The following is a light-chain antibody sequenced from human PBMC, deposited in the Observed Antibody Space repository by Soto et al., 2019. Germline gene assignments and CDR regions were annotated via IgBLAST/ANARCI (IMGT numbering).Light chain of an antibody. Sequence: DIQMTQSPFSLSASLGDRVTITCRASQSISDYLNWYQQKPGKGPTILIFAASSLQVGVPSRFSGSGSGTAFTLTISSLQPDDFATYFCQQSHSAPFTFGPGTKVDIK. CDR3: QQSHSAPFT. CDR1: QSISDY. CDR2: AAS. J-gene: IGKJ3*01. V-gene: IGKV1-39*01.